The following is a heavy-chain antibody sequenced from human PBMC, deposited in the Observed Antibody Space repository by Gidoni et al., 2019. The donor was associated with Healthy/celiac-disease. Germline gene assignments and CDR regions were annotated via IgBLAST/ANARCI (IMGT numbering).Heavy chain of an antibody. D-gene: IGHD3-22*01. CDR3: ARGVVVITTYPPLVDY. CDR1: GGSISSGGYY. CDR2: IYYSGST. Sequence: QVQLQESGPGLVKPSQTLSLTCTVSGGSISSGGYYWSWIRQHPGKGLEWIGYIYYSGSTYYNPSLKSRVTISVDTSKNQFSLKLSSVTAADTAVYYCARGVVVITTYPPLVDYWGQGTLVTVSS. V-gene: IGHV4-31*03. J-gene: IGHJ4*02.